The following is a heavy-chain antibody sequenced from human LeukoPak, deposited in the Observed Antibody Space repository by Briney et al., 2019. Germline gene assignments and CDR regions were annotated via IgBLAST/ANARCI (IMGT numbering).Heavy chain of an antibody. CDR2: ISSSSSYI. CDR1: GFTFSSYS. CDR3: ARVGHGLLWFGILSL. D-gene: IGHD3-10*01. Sequence: GGSLRLSCAASGFTFSSYSMNWVRQAPGKGLEWVSSISSSSSYIYYADSVKGRFTISRDNAKNSLYLQMNSLRAEDTAVYYCARVGHGLLWFGILSLWGQGTLVTVSS. J-gene: IGHJ4*02. V-gene: IGHV3-21*01.